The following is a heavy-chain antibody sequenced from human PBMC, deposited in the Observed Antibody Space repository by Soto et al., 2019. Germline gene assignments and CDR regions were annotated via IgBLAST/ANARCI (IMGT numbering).Heavy chain of an antibody. CDR3: ASEAVALDV. J-gene: IGHJ6*02. Sequence: QVQLVESGGGVVQPGRSLRLSCAASGFTFSSYAMHWVRQAPGKGLEWVAVISYDGSNKYYADSVKGRFTISRDNSKNTLYLQMNSLRAGDTAVYYCASEAVALDVWGQGTTVTVSS. D-gene: IGHD5-12*01. CDR2: ISYDGSNK. V-gene: IGHV3-30-3*01. CDR1: GFTFSSYA.